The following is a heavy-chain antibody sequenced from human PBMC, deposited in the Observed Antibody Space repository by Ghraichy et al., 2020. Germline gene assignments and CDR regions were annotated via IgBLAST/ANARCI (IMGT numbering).Heavy chain of an antibody. CDR3: ARGLRWGEAAFDI. CDR1: GFTFSDHY. Sequence: GGSLRLSCAASGFTFSDHYMDWVRQAPGKGLEWVGRTRNKANSYTTEYAASVKGRFTISRDDSKNSLYLQMNSLKTEDTAVYYCARGLRWGEAAFDIWGQGTMVTVSS. V-gene: IGHV3-72*01. D-gene: IGHD4-23*01. J-gene: IGHJ3*02. CDR2: TRNKANSYTT.